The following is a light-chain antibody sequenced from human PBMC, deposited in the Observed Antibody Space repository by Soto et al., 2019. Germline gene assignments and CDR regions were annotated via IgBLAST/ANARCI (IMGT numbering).Light chain of an antibody. CDR1: QSVLYSSNNKNY. CDR3: QQYYSTPWT. Sequence: DIVMTQSPDSLAVSLGERATINCKSSQSVLYSSNNKNYLAWYQQKPGQPPKALIYWASTRESGVPDRFSGSGSGTDFTLTISSLQAEDVTVYYCQQYYSTPWTFGQGGKVDIK. V-gene: IGKV4-1*01. J-gene: IGKJ1*01. CDR2: WAS.